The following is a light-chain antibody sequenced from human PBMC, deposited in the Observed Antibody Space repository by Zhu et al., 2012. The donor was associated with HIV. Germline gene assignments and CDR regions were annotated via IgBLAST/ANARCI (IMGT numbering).Light chain of an antibody. Sequence: IVLTQSPATLSLSPGERATVSCRASGSVRSFLAWYQQKPGQAPRLLIYDTSKRATGIPARFSGSGSGTDFTLTISRLEPEDFAVYHCQQYGSSPHTFGQGTKLEIK. CDR2: DTS. CDR3: QQYGSSPHT. V-gene: IGKV3-20*01. CDR1: GSVRSF. J-gene: IGKJ2*01.